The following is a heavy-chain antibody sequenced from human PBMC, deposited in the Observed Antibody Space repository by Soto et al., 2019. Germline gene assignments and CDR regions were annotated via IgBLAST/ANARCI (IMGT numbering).Heavy chain of an antibody. D-gene: IGHD3-3*01. Sequence: GGSLRLSCAASGFTFSSYGMHWVRQAPGKGLEWVAVISYDGSNKYYADSVKGRFTISRDNSKNTLYLQMNSLRAEDTAVYYCAKDSRYYDFWSGADYYYYGMDVWGQGTTVTVSS. V-gene: IGHV3-30*18. CDR3: AKDSRYYDFWSGADYYYYGMDV. J-gene: IGHJ6*02. CDR1: GFTFSSYG. CDR2: ISYDGSNK.